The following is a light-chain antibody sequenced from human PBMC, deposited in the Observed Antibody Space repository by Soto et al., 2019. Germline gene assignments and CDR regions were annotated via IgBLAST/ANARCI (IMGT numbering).Light chain of an antibody. CDR1: QNINSY. V-gene: IGKV1-39*01. CDR3: QQTQSFPLT. Sequence: DIQMTQSPSSLSASVGDRVTITCRASQNINSYLNWYQQKPGQSPRLLIYTASILQTGVPSGFSGSGSGTDFTLTISSLQAEDSATYYCQQTQSFPLTFGGGTKV. J-gene: IGKJ4*01. CDR2: TAS.